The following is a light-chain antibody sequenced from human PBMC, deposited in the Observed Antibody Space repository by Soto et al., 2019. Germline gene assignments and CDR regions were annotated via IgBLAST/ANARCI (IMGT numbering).Light chain of an antibody. V-gene: IGLV1-40*01. CDR2: GNS. CDR3: QSYDSSLSGFL. J-gene: IGLJ2*01. Sequence: QSVLTQPPSVSGAPGQRVTISCTGSSSNIGAGYDVHWYQQLPGTAPKLLIYGNSNRPSGVPDRFSGSKSGTSASLAITGVQAEDEADYYCQSYDSSLSGFLFGGGTKLTVL. CDR1: SSNIGAGYD.